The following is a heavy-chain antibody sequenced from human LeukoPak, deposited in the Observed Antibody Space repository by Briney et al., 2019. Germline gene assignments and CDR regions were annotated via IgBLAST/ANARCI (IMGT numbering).Heavy chain of an antibody. CDR2: ISWNSGSI. Sequence: PGGSLRLSCAASGFTFDDYAMHWVRQAPGKGLEWVSGISWNSGSIGYADSVKGRFTISRDNAENTLYLQMNSLRAEDTAVYYCARGRYYGMDVWGQGTTVTVSS. J-gene: IGHJ6*02. V-gene: IGHV3-9*01. CDR3: ARGRYYGMDV. CDR1: GFTFDDYA.